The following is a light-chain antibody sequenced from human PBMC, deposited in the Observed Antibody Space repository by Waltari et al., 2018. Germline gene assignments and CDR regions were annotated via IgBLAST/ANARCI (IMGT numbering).Light chain of an antibody. J-gene: IGKJ1*01. CDR2: AAS. V-gene: IGKV1-9*01. Sequence: DIQLTHAPSFLSASVGDRVTVTCRASQGISNSLAWYQQKPGRAPKLLIYAASTLQSGVPSRFSGSGSGTAFALTISSLQPEDFAIYYCQQLDTYPPWTFGQGTKVELK. CDR1: QGISNS. CDR3: QQLDTYPPWT.